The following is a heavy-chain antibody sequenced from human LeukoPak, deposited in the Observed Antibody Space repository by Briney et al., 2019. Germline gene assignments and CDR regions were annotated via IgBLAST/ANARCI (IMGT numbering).Heavy chain of an antibody. Sequence: ASVKVSCKTSGYTFIGYDINWVRQAPGQGLEWMGCMKSNSGDTHFAQKFQGRLTMTRNTSISTAFMELSSLRSEDTAVYYCARGEYSSSWYPLDYWGQGSLVTVSS. V-gene: IGHV1-8*01. CDR2: MKSNSGDT. CDR1: GYTFIGYD. J-gene: IGHJ4*02. CDR3: ARGEYSSSWYPLDY. D-gene: IGHD6-13*01.